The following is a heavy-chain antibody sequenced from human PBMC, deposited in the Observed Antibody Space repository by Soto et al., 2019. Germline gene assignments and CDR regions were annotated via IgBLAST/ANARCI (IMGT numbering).Heavy chain of an antibody. V-gene: IGHV5-51*01. CDR1: GYSFTSYW. D-gene: IGHD3-16*01. Sequence: PGESLKISCKGSGYSFTSYWIGWVRQMPGKGLEWMGIIYPGDSDTRYSPSSQGQVTISADKSISTAYLQWSSLKASDTAMYYCARTVPTHYDWGDYYYGMDVWGQGTTVTVSS. J-gene: IGHJ6*02. CDR2: IYPGDSDT. CDR3: ARTVPTHYDWGDYYYGMDV.